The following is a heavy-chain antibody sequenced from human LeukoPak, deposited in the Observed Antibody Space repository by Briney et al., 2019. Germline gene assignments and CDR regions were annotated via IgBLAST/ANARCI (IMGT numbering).Heavy chain of an antibody. CDR3: ARELRYFDWLAENHYFDY. CDR1: GYTFTGYY. Sequence: GASVMVSCKASGYTFTGYYMHWVRQAPGQGLEWMGWINPNSGGTNYAQKFQGRVTMTRDTSISTAYMELSRLRSDDTAVYYCARELRYFDWLAENHYFDYWGQGTLVTVSS. CDR2: INPNSGGT. D-gene: IGHD3-9*01. V-gene: IGHV1-2*02. J-gene: IGHJ4*02.